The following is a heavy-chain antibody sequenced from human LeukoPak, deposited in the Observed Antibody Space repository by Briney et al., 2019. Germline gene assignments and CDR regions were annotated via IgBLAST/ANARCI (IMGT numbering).Heavy chain of an antibody. CDR1: GFTFSGYT. CDR2: ITTGDGNT. Sequence: GGSLRLSCTASGFTFSGYTMTWVRQAPGKGLKWVSTITTGDGNTYYADSVKGRFTVSRDDSKNTLYLQMNSLRAEDTAVYYCAKDGGLWVSAHWGDSWGRGTLVTVSS. V-gene: IGHV3-23*01. CDR3: AKDGGLWVSAHWGDS. J-gene: IGHJ4*02. D-gene: IGHD7-27*01.